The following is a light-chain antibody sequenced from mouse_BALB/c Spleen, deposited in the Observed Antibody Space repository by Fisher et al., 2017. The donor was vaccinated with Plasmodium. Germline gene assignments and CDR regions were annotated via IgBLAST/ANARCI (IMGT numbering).Light chain of an antibody. CDR3: QQSNSWPLT. CDR2: LVS. J-gene: IGKJ5*01. V-gene: IGKV1-135*01. CDR1: QRLLESDGQTY. Sequence: VMTQTTLALSVTIGHPASISCKSSQRLLESDGQTYLNWLLRRPGKSPKRLISLVSKLDSGGPERFTGSGSGTDFTLSVNRVETEDFGMFFCQQSNSWPLTFGTGTKLELK.